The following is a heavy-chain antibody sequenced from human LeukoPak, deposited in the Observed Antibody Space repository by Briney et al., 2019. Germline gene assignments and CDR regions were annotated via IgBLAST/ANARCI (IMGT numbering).Heavy chain of an antibody. CDR3: AREGSGLVLHAFDK. CDR1: GFTFDDYG. J-gene: IGHJ3*02. V-gene: IGHV3-20*04. CDR2: INWNGGST. D-gene: IGHD3/OR15-3a*01. Sequence: GGSLRLSCAASGFTFDDYGMSWVRHAPGKGLEWGSGINWNGGSTGYADSVKVRFTNSRENAKNSLYLQMNSLSSDDTALYFCAREGSGLVLHAFDKWGQGTMVTVSS.